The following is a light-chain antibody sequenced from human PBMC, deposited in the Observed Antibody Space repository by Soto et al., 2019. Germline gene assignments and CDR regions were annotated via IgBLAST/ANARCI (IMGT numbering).Light chain of an antibody. V-gene: IGKV1-9*01. CDR2: EAS. CDR3: EHPCFYAGR. CDR1: QDIANY. J-gene: IGKJ4*01. Sequence: LDPCVGHIVNIKCRASQDIANYLAWYQQKPGKAPKLLIYEASSLQSGVPSRFIGIGSGTEFTLTISCLHSDDSATYFCEHPCFYAGRVGGGTKVDIK.